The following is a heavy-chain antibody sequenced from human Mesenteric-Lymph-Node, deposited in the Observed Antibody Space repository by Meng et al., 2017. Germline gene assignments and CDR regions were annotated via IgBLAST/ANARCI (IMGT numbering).Heavy chain of an antibody. CDR2: IYNNGNT. D-gene: IGHD6-19*01. J-gene: IGHJ4*02. V-gene: IGHV4-61*03. CDR1: GGSVTSDYC. CDR3: ARMVRSGPFDY. Sequence: VQRREAGPGLVGPSETLSLTCTVTGGSVTSDYCWSWIRQSPRKGLELIGYIYNNGNTDYNPSLNSRATISLDTSKNHFSLKLNSVTAADAAVYYCARMVRSGPFDYWGQGTLVTVSS.